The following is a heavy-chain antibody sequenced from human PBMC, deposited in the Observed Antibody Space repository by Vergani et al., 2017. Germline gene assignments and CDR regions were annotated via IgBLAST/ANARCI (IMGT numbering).Heavy chain of an antibody. J-gene: IGHJ6*03. CDR3: ARVNTETNGHLYYYYYMDV. Sequence: QVQLQQWGGGLLKPSETLSLTCVVNGGSFTSYHWTWIRQSPGEGLEWVGDIDHTGRPDYNPSLKSRLTMSVDKSRNQFSLTLNSVTATDTEIYFCARVNTETNGHLYYYYYMDVWGQGTAVTVS. D-gene: IGHD4-11*01. CDR2: IDHTGRP. V-gene: IGHV4-34*01. CDR1: GGSFTSYH.